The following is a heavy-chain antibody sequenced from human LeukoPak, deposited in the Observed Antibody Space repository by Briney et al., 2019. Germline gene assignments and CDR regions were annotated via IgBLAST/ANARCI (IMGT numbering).Heavy chain of an antibody. D-gene: IGHD2-15*01. CDR1: GGSISSGGYY. Sequence: SQTLSPTCTVSGGSISSGGYYWSWIRQPPGKGLEWIGYIYHSGSTYYNPSLKSRVTISVDRSKNQFSLKLSSVTAADTAVYYCARAPGYYFDYWGQGTLVTVSS. CDR2: IYHSGST. V-gene: IGHV4-30-2*01. CDR3: ARAPGYYFDY. J-gene: IGHJ4*02.